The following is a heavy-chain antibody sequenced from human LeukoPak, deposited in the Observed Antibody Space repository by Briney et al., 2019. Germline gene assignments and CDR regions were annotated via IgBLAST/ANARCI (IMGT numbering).Heavy chain of an antibody. J-gene: IGHJ4*02. V-gene: IGHV4-30-4*01. CDR1: GGSISSGDYC. CDR3: ARAPAPAAFSESYFDY. D-gene: IGHD2-2*01. CDR2: IYYSGST. Sequence: SQTLSLTCTVSGGSISSGDYCWSWIRQPPGKGLEWIGYIYYSGSTYYNPSLKSRVTISVDTSKNQFSLKLSSVTAADTAVYYCARAPAPAAFSESYFDYWGQGTLVTVSS.